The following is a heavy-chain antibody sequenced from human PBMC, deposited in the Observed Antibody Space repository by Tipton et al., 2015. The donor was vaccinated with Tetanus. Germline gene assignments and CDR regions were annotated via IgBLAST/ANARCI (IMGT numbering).Heavy chain of an antibody. V-gene: IGHV3-33*01. J-gene: IGHJ4*02. CDR2: IWYDGSNQ. D-gene: IGHD3-16*01. Sequence: SLRLSCAASGFTFDNYDLHWVRQAPGKGLQWVAVIWYDGSNQYYVESMKGRFTISRDNAKNTLFLQMNSLRAEDTAVYYCARDFGGRSFRPHTGFDYWGRGTEVTFSS. CDR1: GFTFDNYD. CDR3: ARDFGGRSFRPHTGFDY.